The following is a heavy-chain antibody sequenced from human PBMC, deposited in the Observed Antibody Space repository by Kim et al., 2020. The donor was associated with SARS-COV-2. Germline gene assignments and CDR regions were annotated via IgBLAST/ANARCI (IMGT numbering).Heavy chain of an antibody. D-gene: IGHD3-22*01. Sequence: GGSLRLSCAASGFTFSSYGMHWVRQAPGEGLEWVAVIWYDGSNKYYADSVKGRFTISRDNSKNTLYLQMNSLRAEDTAVYYCARDRDSSFDYWGQGTLVTVSS. J-gene: IGHJ4*02. V-gene: IGHV3-33*01. CDR1: GFTFSSYG. CDR3: ARDRDSSFDY. CDR2: IWYDGSNK.